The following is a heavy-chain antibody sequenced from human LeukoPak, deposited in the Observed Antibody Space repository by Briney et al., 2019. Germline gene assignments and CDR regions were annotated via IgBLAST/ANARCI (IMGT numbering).Heavy chain of an antibody. CDR2: FDPEDGET. V-gene: IGHV1-24*01. CDR3: ARDWAEGSYGPDY. CDR1: GYTLTELS. J-gene: IGHJ4*02. D-gene: IGHD5-18*01. Sequence: ASVKVSCKVSGYTLTELSMHWVRQAPGEGLEWMGGFDPEDGETIYAQKFQGRVTMTGDTSTDTAYMELSSLRSDDTAVYYCARDWAEGSYGPDYWGQGTLVTVSS.